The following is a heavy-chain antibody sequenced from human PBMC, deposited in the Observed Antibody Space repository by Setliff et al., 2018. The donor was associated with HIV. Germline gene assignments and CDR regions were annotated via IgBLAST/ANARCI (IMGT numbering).Heavy chain of an antibody. CDR3: ARGKTWLRFLDY. CDR2: INTHTGNT. J-gene: IGHJ4*02. D-gene: IGHD5-12*01. CDR1: GYNLHNYG. V-gene: IGHV1-18*01. Sequence: ASVKVSCKASGYNLHNYGITWVRLAPGQGLEWMGWINTHTGNTNSAQRFQGRVTMTTDTSTSTAYMELRSLRSDDTAVYYCARGKTWLRFLDYWGQGTLVTVSS.